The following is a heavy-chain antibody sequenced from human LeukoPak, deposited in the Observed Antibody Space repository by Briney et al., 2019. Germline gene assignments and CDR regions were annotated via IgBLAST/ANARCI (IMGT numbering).Heavy chain of an antibody. J-gene: IGHJ4*02. V-gene: IGHV1-18*01. CDR2: ISAYNGNT. CDR1: GYTFTSYG. D-gene: IGHD3-22*01. Sequence: PGASVKVSCKASGYTFTSYGISWVRQAPGQGLEWTGWISAYNGNTNYAQKLQGRVTMTTDTSTSTAYMELRSLRSDDTAVYYCARDFNTGYYDSSGYPFDYWGQGTLVTVSS. CDR3: ARDFNTGYYDSSGYPFDY.